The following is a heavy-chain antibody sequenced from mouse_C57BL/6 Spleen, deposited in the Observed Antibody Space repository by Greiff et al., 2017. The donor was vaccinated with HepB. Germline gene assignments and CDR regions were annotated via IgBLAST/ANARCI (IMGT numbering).Heavy chain of an antibody. CDR3: ARERSKHFDY. CDR2: ISDGGSYT. CDR1: GFTFSSYA. J-gene: IGHJ2*01. V-gene: IGHV5-4*01. Sequence: EVQGVESGGGLVKPGGSLKLSCAASGFTFSSYAMSWVRQTPEKRLEWVATISDGGSYTYYPDNVKGLFTISRDNAKNNLYLQMSHLKSEDTAMYYCARERSKHFDYWGQGTTLTVSS. D-gene: IGHD2-5*01.